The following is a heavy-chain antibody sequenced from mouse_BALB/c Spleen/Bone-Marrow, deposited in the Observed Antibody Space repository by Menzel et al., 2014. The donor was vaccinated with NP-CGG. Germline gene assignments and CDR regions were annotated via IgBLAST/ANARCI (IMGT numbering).Heavy chain of an antibody. CDR2: IYPGDGDT. Sequence: VQGVESGPELVKPGASVKISCKASGYAFSSSWMNWVKQRPGQGLEWIGRIYPGDGDTNYNGKFKGKATLTADKSSSSAYMQLSSLTSVDSAVYFCARGGISIDYWGQGTTLTVSS. CDR3: ARGGISIDY. J-gene: IGHJ2*01. CDR1: GYAFSSSW. V-gene: IGHV1-82*01.